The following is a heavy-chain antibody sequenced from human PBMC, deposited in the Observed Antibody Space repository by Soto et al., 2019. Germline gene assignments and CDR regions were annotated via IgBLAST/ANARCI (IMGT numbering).Heavy chain of an antibody. CDR2: IWYDGSNK. CDR1: GFTFSSYG. J-gene: IGHJ6*02. CDR3: AREGYSSGWTPYGMDV. Sequence: SLRLSCAASGFTFSSYGMHWVRQAPGKGLEWVAVIWYDGSNKYYADSVKGRFTISRDNSKNTLYLQMNSLRAEDTAVYYCAREGYSSGWTPYGMDVWGQGTTVTVSS. D-gene: IGHD6-19*01. V-gene: IGHV3-33*01.